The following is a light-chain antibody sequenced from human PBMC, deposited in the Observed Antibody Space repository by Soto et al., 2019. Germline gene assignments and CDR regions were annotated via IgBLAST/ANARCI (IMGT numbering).Light chain of an antibody. CDR2: QDS. CDR1: KLGDKY. CDR3: QAWDSSTENVV. Sequence: SSELTQPPSVSVSPGQTASITCSGDKLGDKYACWYRQKPGQSPVLVIYQDSKRPSGIPERFSGSNSGNTATLTISGTQAMDEADYYCQAWDSSTENVVFGGGTKLTVL. J-gene: IGLJ2*01. V-gene: IGLV3-1*01.